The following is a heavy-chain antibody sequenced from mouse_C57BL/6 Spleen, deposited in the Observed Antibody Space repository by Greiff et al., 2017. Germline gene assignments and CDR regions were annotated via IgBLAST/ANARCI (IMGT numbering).Heavy chain of an antibody. J-gene: IGHJ4*01. CDR2: ISSGKSTI. CDR1: GFTFSDYG. V-gene: IGHV5-17*01. D-gene: IGHD2-4*01. CDR3: ARMGLPHAMDY. Sequence: EVKVEESGGGLVKPGGSLKLSCAASGFTFSDYGMHWVRQAPEKGLEWVAYISSGKSTIYYADTVKGRFTISRDNAKNTLFLQMTSLRSEDTAMYCCARMGLPHAMDYWGQGTSVAVSS.